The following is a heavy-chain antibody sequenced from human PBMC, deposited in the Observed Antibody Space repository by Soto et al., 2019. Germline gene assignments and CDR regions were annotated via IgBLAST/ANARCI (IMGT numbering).Heavy chain of an antibody. D-gene: IGHD3-22*01. CDR2: IVVDSNTA. CDR3: ARPKRSGYDRGDSYYHTMDV. Sequence: QVVLLQSGAEVKEPGSSVRVSCQVSGSTFNNFAFSWVRQAPGHGPEWMGGIVVDSNTAEYSQRFQDRLTITADRSTNTASMELGSLRSEDTAVYYCARPKRSGYDRGDSYYHTMDVWGHGTTVTVS. CDR1: GSTFNNFA. J-gene: IGHJ6*02. V-gene: IGHV1-69*06.